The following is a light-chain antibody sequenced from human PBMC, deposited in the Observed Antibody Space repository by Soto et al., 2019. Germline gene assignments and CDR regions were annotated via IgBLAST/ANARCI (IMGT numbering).Light chain of an antibody. Sequence: QTVVTQPPSASAPPGQRVTISCSGSSSNIGSNPVNWYQHLTGTAPKLLICSNNERPSGVPDRFSGSKSGTSASLAISGLQSEDEADYYCAAWDDSLNAVVFGGGTKLTVL. CDR3: AAWDDSLNAVV. V-gene: IGLV1-44*01. CDR1: SSNIGSNP. J-gene: IGLJ2*01. CDR2: SNN.